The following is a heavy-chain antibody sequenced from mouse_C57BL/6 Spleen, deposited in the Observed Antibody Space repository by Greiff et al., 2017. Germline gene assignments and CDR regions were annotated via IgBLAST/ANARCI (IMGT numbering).Heavy chain of an antibody. CDR1: GYSFTGYY. CDR2: INPSTGGT. CDR3: ARGYGSSMDYCDY. V-gene: IGHV1-42*01. J-gene: IGHJ2*01. D-gene: IGHD1-1*01. Sequence: VQLQQSGPELVKPGASVKISCKASGYSFTGYYMNWVKQSPEKSLEWIGEINPSTGGTTYNQKFKAKATLTVDKSSSTAYMQLKSLTSEDSAVYYCARGYGSSMDYCDYWGQGTTLTVSS.